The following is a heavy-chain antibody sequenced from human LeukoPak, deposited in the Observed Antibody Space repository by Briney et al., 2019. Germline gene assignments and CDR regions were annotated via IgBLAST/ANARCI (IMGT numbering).Heavy chain of an antibody. CDR2: IYPGDSDT. CDR1: GYIFTSYW. J-gene: IGHJ6*02. CDR3: ARRDGYCSSTSCYADYYYGMDV. D-gene: IGHD2-2*01. Sequence: GESLKISCKGSGYIFTSYWIGWVRQLPGKGLEGMGIIYPGDSDTTYSPSFQGQVTISADKSISTAYLQWSSLKASDTAMYYCARRDGYCSSTSCYADYYYGMDVWGQGTTVTVSS. V-gene: IGHV5-51*01.